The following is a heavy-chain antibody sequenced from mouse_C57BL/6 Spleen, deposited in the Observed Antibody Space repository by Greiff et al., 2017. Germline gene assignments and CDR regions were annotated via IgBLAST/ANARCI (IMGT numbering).Heavy chain of an antibody. V-gene: IGHV1-63*01. D-gene: IGHD2-5*01. CDR2: IYPGGGYT. Sequence: QVQLQQSGAELVRPGTSVTMSCTASGYTFTNYWIGWAKQRPGHGLEWIGDIYPGGGYTNYNEKFKGKATLTADKSSSTAYMQFSSLTSEDSAIYYCARGGSNYREYYAMDYWGQGTSVTVSS. CDR1: GYTFTNYW. CDR3: ARGGSNYREYYAMDY. J-gene: IGHJ4*01.